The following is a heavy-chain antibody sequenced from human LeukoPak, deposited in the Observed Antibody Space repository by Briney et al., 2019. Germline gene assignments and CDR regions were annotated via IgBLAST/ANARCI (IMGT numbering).Heavy chain of an antibody. V-gene: IGHV3-30*18. CDR3: AKDGGYCSGGSCYENWFDP. D-gene: IGHD2-15*01. CDR1: GFTFSSYG. J-gene: IGHJ5*02. CDR2: ISYDGSNK. Sequence: GGSLRLPCAASGFTFSSYGMHWVRQAPGKGLEWVAVISYDGSNKYYADSVKGRFTISRDNSKNTLYLQMNSLRAEDTAVYYCAKDGGYCSGGSCYENWFDPWGQGTLVTVSS.